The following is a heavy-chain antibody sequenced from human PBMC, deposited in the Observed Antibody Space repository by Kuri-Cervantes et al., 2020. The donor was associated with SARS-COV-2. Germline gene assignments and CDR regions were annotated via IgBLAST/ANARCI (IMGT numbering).Heavy chain of an antibody. D-gene: IGHD4-17*01. J-gene: IGHJ3*02. CDR2: IRYDGSNK. Sequence: GGSLRLSCAASGFTFSSYGMHWVRQAPGKGLEWVAFIRYDGSNKYYADSVKGRFTISRDNSKNTLYLQMNSLRAEDTAVYYRASGTVTTHAFDIWGQGTMVTVS. CDR3: ASGTVTTHAFDI. CDR1: GFTFSSYG. V-gene: IGHV3-30*02.